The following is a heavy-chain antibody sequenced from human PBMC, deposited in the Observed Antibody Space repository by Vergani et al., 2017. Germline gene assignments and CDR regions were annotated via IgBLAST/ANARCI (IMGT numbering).Heavy chain of an antibody. V-gene: IGHV3-23*01. CDR3: AKSRDPNCKGGNCYSYYYGLDL. J-gene: IGHJ6*02. CDR2: ISGSGGNT. D-gene: IGHD2-21*01. CDR1: GFTFSSYA. Sequence: EVQLLESGGNLIQPGGSLRLSCGASGFTFSSYAMTWVRLAPGKGLQWVSAISGSGGNTFYTDSVKGRFTISRDNSKDTLYLQMNSLRVEDTAIYYCAKSRDPNCKGGNCYSYYYGLDLWGQGTTVAVCS.